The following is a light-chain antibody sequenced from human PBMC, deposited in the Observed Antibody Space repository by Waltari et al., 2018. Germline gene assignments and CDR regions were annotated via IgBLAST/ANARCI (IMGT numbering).Light chain of an antibody. CDR1: QSLLHSNGYNY. J-gene: IGKJ2*01. CDR3: MQALQTPYT. V-gene: IGKV2-28*01. CDR2: LGS. Sequence: DSVMTQSPLSLPVTPGDPASISCRSSQSLLHSNGYNYLDWYLQKPGQSPQLLIYLGSNRASGVPDRFSGSGSGTDFTLKISRVEAEDVGVYYCMQALQTPYTFGQGTKLEIK.